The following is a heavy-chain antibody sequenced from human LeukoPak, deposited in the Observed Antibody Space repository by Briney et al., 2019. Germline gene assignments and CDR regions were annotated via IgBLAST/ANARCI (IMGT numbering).Heavy chain of an antibody. CDR3: ARDPSQVRGVTPYWYFDL. CDR2: IYYSGST. CDR1: GGSISSYY. Sequence: SETLSLTCTVSGGSISSYYWSWIRQPPGKGLEWIGYIYYSGSTNYNPSLKSRVTISVDTSENQFSLKLSSVTAADTAVYYCARDPSQVRGVTPYWYFDLWGRGTLVTVSP. D-gene: IGHD3-10*01. J-gene: IGHJ2*01. V-gene: IGHV4-59*01.